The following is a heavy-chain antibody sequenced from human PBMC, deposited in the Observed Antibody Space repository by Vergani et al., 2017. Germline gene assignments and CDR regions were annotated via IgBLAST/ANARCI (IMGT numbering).Heavy chain of an antibody. V-gene: IGHV4-38-2*01. D-gene: IGHD4-23*01. Sequence: QVQLQESGPGLVKPSETLSLTCGVSGYSISSGYYWVWVRQSPEKGLEWIGSIFHSGTTYYNPSLKSRVIISVDTSKNQFSLKLTSVTAADTAVYYCARPTTVVSPTLNWYFDFWSRGTLVTVSS. CDR3: ARPTTVVSPTLNWYFDF. CDR1: GYSISSGYY. CDR2: IFHSGTT. J-gene: IGHJ2*01.